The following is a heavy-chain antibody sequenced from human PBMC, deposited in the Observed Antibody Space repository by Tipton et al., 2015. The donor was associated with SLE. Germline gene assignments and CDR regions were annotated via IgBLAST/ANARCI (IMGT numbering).Heavy chain of an antibody. CDR1: GFTFSSYE. V-gene: IGHV3-48*03. J-gene: IGHJ4*02. Sequence: GSLRLSCAASGFTFSSYEMNWVRQAPGKGLEWVSYISSSGSTIYYADSVKGRFTISRDNAKNSLYLQMNSLRAEDTAVYYCARRIAVAGKGSYFDYWGQGTLVTVSS. CDR2: ISSSGSTI. D-gene: IGHD6-19*01. CDR3: ARRIAVAGKGSYFDY.